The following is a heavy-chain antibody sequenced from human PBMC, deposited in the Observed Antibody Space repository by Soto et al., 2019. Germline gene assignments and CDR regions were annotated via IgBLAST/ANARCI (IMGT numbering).Heavy chain of an antibody. Sequence: QVQLVESGGGVVQPGTSLRLSCAASGFPFSNYGMHWVRQAPGKGLEWVAVIWDDGTKLNYADSVKGRFTISRDNCKNTLQLQMTSLRAEDTAVDYCARSRYPSSWLIDYWGQGTLVTVSS. CDR3: ARSRYPSSWLIDY. CDR1: GFPFSNYG. V-gene: IGHV3-33*01. CDR2: IWDDGTKL. J-gene: IGHJ4*02. D-gene: IGHD6-13*01.